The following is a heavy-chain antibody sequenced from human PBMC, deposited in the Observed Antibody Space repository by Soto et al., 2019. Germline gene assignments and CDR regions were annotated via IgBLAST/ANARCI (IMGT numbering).Heavy chain of an antibody. CDR1: GGTFSSYT. J-gene: IGHJ2*01. CDR2: IIPILGIA. V-gene: IGHV1-69*02. D-gene: IGHD3-10*01. Sequence: QVQLVQSGAEVKKPGSSVKVSCKSSGGTFSSYTISWVRQAPGQGLEWMGRIIPILGIASYAQKFQGRVTIIADKAASTAYMELSSLRSEDTAVYYCAKVRETCPWWYFDLWGRGTLVTVSS. CDR3: AKVRETCPWWYFDL.